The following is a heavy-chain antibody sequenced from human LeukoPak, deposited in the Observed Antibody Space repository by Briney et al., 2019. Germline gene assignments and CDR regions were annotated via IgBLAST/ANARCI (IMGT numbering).Heavy chain of an antibody. CDR1: GFTFSSYE. V-gene: IGHV3-48*03. CDR3: AREGYYDSSGYSSFNY. D-gene: IGHD3-22*01. Sequence: QPGGSLRLSCAASGFTFSSYEMNWVRQAPGKGLEWVSYISSSGSTIYYADSVKGRFTISRDNAKNSLYLQMNSLRAEDTAVYYCAREGYYDSSGYSSFNYWGQGTLVTVSS. CDR2: ISSSGSTI. J-gene: IGHJ4*02.